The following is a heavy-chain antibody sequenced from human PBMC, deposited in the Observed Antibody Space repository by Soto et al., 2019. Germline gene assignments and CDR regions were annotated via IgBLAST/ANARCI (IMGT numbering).Heavy chain of an antibody. Sequence: ASVKVSCKTSGYTFTAYDIYWVRQAPGQGLEWMGWIRAYNGDTNYAQKFQTRVTMTTDTSTDTAYMDLKSLTSDDTAIYYCSRAGAAPYYYYGLDIWGQGTTVTVSS. CDR1: GYTFTAYD. CDR3: SRAGAAPYYYYGLDI. J-gene: IGHJ6*02. D-gene: IGHD3-10*01. CDR2: IRAYNGDT. V-gene: IGHV1-18*01.